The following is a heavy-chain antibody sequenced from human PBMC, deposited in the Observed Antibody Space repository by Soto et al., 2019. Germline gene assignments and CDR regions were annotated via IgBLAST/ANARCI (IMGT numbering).Heavy chain of an antibody. J-gene: IGHJ4*02. V-gene: IGHV3-23*01. D-gene: IGHD2-21*01. CDR1: GFTFSSYA. CDR2: ISGSGGST. CDR3: AKDLKGDRYFDY. Sequence: EVQLLESGGGLVQPGGSLRLSCAASGFTFSSYAMSWVRQAPGKGLEWGSAISGSGGSTYYADSVKGRFTISRDNSKNTLYLQMNSLRAEDTAVYYCAKDLKGDRYFDYWGQGTLVTVSS.